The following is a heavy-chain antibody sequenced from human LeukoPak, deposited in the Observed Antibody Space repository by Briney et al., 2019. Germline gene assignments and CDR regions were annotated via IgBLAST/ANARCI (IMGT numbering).Heavy chain of an antibody. Sequence: ASVKVSCKASGYTFTGYYMHWVREAPGQGLEWMGWINPNSGGTNYAQKFQGRVTMTRDTSISTAYMELSRLRSDDTAVYYCARDRRVYYDSSGYSWWSFDYWGQGTLVSVSS. CDR2: INPNSGGT. D-gene: IGHD3-22*01. CDR3: ARDRRVYYDSSGYSWWSFDY. CDR1: GYTFTGYY. V-gene: IGHV1-2*02. J-gene: IGHJ4*02.